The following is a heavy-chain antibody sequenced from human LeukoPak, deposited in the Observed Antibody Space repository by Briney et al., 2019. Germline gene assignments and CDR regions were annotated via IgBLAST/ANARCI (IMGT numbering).Heavy chain of an antibody. CDR3: AREAWCSSSAGGFDP. V-gene: IGHV3-30-3*01. CDR1: GFTFSSYA. D-gene: IGHD6-19*01. Sequence: GRSLTLSWAASGFTFSSYAIHWVRQAPGKGLEWVAVISYDGSNKYYADSVKGRFTISRDNSKNTLYLQMSSLRAEDTAMYYCAREAWCSSSAGGFDPWGQGTLVTVSS. J-gene: IGHJ5*02. CDR2: ISYDGSNK.